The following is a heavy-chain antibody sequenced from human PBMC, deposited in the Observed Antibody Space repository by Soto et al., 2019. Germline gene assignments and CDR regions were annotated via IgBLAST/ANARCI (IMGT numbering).Heavy chain of an antibody. Sequence: EVQLVESGGGLVQPGGSLRLSCADFGFTFSNYWMSWVRQAPVKGLEWVGNIKQDGSEKNDVDSVKGRFTISRDNAKNSLYLQMNSLRAEDTAVYSCARIASAGRGWDVWGQGTTVVVSS. D-gene: IGHD6-13*01. J-gene: IGHJ6*02. CDR3: ARIASAGRGWDV. V-gene: IGHV3-7*01. CDR2: IKQDGSEK. CDR1: GFTFSNYW.